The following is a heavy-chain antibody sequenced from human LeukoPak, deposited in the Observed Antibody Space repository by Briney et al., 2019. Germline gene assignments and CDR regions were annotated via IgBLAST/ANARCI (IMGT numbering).Heavy chain of an antibody. V-gene: IGHV1-2*02. CDR2: INPNSGGT. D-gene: IGHD5-12*01. CDR1: GYTFTGYY. Sequence: GASVKVSCKASGYTFTGYYMHWVRQAPGQGLEWMGLINPNSGGTNYAQKFQGRVTMTRDTSISTAYMELSRLRSDDTAVYYCARVGSGYSGYDTLNYFAYWGQGTLVTVSS. J-gene: IGHJ4*02. CDR3: ARVGSGYSGYDTLNYFAY.